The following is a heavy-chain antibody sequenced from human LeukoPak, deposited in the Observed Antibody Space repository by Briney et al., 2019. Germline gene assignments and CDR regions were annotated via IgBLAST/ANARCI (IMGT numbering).Heavy chain of an antibody. J-gene: IGHJ4*02. D-gene: IGHD3-9*01. CDR2: ISSSISYI. V-gene: IGHV3-21*01. CDR1: GFTFSSYS. CDR3: ARVSYYDILTGSGIFDY. Sequence: GPLRLSCAASGFTFSSYSMNWVRQAPGKGLEWVSSISSSISYIYYADSVKGRFTISRDNAKSSLYLQMNSLRAEDTAVYYCARVSYYDILTGSGIFDYWGQGTLVTVSS.